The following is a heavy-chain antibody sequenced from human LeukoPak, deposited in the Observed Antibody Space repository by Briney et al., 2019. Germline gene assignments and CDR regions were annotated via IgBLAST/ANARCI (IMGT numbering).Heavy chain of an antibody. V-gene: IGHV3-30*19. CDR3: ARDGIAVALYNFDY. CDR2: ISHDGSNK. D-gene: IGHD6-19*01. CDR1: GFTFSSYG. Sequence: GGSLRLSCAASGFTFSSYGMHWVRQAPGKGLEWVAVISHDGSNKYYTYSVKGRFSISRDNSKNTLYLQMNSLRAEDTAVYYCARDGIAVALYNFDYWGQGTLVTVSS. J-gene: IGHJ4*02.